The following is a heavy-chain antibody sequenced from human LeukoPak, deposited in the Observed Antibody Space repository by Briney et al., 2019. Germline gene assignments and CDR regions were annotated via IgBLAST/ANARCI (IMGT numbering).Heavy chain of an antibody. CDR2: ISGSGGST. CDR1: GFTFSSYA. Sequence: GGSLRLSCAASGFTFSSYAMSWVRQAPGKGLEWASAISGSGGSTYYADSVMGRFTISRDNSKNTLYLQMNSLRAEDTALYYCAKIAVANNVFDYWGQGTLVTVSS. V-gene: IGHV3-23*01. D-gene: IGHD6-19*01. CDR3: AKIAVANNVFDY. J-gene: IGHJ4*02.